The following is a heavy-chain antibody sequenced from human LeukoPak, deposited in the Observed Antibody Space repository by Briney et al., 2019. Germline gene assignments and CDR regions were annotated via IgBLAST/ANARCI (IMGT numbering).Heavy chain of an antibody. V-gene: IGHV5-51*01. CDR2: IYPGDSDT. J-gene: IGHJ4*02. D-gene: IGHD3-22*01. Sequence: GASLQISCKGSGSIFTSYWIGWVRQLPGKGLEWMGIIYPGDSDTRYSPSFQGQVTISADKSISTSYLQWSSLKASDTAMYYCARHRYYYDSSGLGGDYWGQGTLVTVSS. CDR3: ARHRYYYDSSGLGGDY. CDR1: GSIFTSYW.